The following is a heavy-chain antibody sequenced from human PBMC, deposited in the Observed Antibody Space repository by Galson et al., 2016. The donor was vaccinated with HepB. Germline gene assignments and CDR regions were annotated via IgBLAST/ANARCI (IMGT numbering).Heavy chain of an antibody. J-gene: IGHJ4*02. CDR3: ARGHDSDAYYYPDY. D-gene: IGHD3-22*01. V-gene: IGHV3-21*06. CDR1: GFSFSSYS. Sequence: SLRLSCAASGFSFSSYSMNWVRQAPGKGLEWVSSISIGSTHIFYADSVKGPFTTSRDTDKNSLYLQMNSLRVEETAIYSCARGHDSDAYYYPDYWGQGTLVTVSS. CDR2: ISIGSTHI.